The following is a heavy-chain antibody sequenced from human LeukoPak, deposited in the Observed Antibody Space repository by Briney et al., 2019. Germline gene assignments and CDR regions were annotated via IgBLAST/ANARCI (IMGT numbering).Heavy chain of an antibody. Sequence: SLXLSCAXSGFTXXSYAMSWVRQAPGKGLEWVSSISNSGGRTFYTDSVKGRFTISRDNARNSLYLQMNSLSAEDTAVYFCARAAPLTGGGYHFDYWGQGTLSPSPQ. D-gene: IGHD3-16*01. V-gene: IGHV3-23*01. J-gene: IGHJ4*02. CDR3: ARAAPLTGGGYHFDY. CDR2: ISNSGGRT. CDR1: GFTXXSYA.